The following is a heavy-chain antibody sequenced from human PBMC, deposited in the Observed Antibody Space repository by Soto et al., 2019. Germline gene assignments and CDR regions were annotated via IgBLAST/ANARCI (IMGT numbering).Heavy chain of an antibody. CDR1: SGSMSSGEYY. J-gene: IGHJ4*02. Sequence: SDTLSLTCTVSSGSMSSGEYYWSWLRQPPGKGLEWIGYIFSSGSTHYNASLKSRLTISVDTSQNQFSLQLTSVTATDTAVYYCARGRFGEIHDYWGQGTLVTVSS. CDR2: IFSSGST. CDR3: ARGRFGEIHDY. V-gene: IGHV4-30-4*02. D-gene: IGHD3-10*01.